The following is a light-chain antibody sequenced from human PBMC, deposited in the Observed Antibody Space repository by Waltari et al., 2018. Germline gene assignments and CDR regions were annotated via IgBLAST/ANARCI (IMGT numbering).Light chain of an antibody. J-gene: IGKJ4*01. CDR2: AAS. V-gene: IGKV1-12*01. CDR3: QQANSFPLS. Sequence: TCRASQGISCYLAWYQQKPGQAPKLLISAASILQNGVPSRFRGSGSGTDFTLTISRLQPEDFATYYCQQANSFPLSFGGGTKVDIK. CDR1: QGISCY.